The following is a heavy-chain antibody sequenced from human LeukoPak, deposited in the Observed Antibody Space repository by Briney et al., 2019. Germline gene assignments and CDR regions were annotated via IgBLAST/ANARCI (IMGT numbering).Heavy chain of an antibody. V-gene: IGHV4-4*07. CDR1: GGPISSYY. Sequence: SETLSLTCTVSGGPISSYYWSWIRQPAGKGLEWIGRIYTSGSTNYNPSLKSRVTMSVDTSKSQFSLKLSSVTAADTAVYYCARSAMVTHAFDIWGQGTMVTVSS. J-gene: IGHJ3*02. D-gene: IGHD5-18*01. CDR3: ARSAMVTHAFDI. CDR2: IYTSGST.